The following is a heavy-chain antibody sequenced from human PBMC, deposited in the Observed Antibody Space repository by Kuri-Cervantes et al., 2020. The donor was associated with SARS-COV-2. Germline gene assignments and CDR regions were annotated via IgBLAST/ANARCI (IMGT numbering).Heavy chain of an antibody. CDR1: GGSISSYY. D-gene: IGHD3-9*01. CDR2: IYYSGST. V-gene: IGHV4-59*01. CDR3: ARFDWGRVT. Sequence: SETLSLTCTVSGGSISSYYWSWIRQPPGKGLEWIGYIYYSGSTNYNPSLKSRVTTSVDTSKNQFSLKLSSVTAADTAVYYCARFDWGRVTWGQGTLVTVSS. J-gene: IGHJ4*02.